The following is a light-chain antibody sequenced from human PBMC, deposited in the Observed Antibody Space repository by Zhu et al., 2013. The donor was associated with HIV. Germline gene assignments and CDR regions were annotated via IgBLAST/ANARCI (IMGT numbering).Light chain of an antibody. V-gene: IGLV2-14*02. CDR3: SSYTRSTTLV. Sequence: QSALTQPASVSGSPGQSITISCTGTSSDVGNYMLVSWYQHHPGKAPRLMIYEVVKRPSGISHRFSGSKSANTASLTISGLQAEDEADYYCSSYTRSTTLVFGGGTKLTVL. CDR1: SSDVGNYML. J-gene: IGLJ2*01. CDR2: EVV.